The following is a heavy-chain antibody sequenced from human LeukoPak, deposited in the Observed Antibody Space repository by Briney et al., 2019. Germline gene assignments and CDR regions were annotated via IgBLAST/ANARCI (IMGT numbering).Heavy chain of an antibody. CDR1: GYTFTGYY. V-gene: IGHV1-2*06. Sequence: ASVKVSXKASGYTFTGYYMHWVRQAPGQGPEWMGRINPNSGGTNYAQKFQGRVTMTRDTSISTAYMELSRLRSDDTAVYYCERDYMVRGVEGYWGQGTLVTVSS. D-gene: IGHD3-10*01. CDR3: ERDYMVRGVEGY. J-gene: IGHJ4*02. CDR2: INPNSGGT.